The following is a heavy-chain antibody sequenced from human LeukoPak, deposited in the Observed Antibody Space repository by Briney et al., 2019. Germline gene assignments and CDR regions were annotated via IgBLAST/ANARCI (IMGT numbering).Heavy chain of an antibody. Sequence: PGGSLRLSRAASGFTLSDYWMHWVRQAPGKGLEWVSTISASGDGTYYADSVKGRFTISRDNSNNTLYLQMNRLRVKDTAVYYCASDPPGDYGLGFWGQGTLVTVSS. CDR2: ISASGDGT. V-gene: IGHV3-23*01. CDR1: GFTLSDYW. D-gene: IGHD4-17*01. J-gene: IGHJ4*02. CDR3: ASDPPGDYGLGF.